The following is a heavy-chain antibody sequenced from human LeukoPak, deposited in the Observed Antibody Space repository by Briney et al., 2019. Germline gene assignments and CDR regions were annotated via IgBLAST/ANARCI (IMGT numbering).Heavy chain of an antibody. CDR3: ARTGYYGSGSYYDYLKTFYYYYGMDV. CDR1: GYTFTGYY. CDR2: INPNSGGT. V-gene: IGHV1-2*02. Sequence: ASVKVSCKASGYTFTGYYMHWVRQAPGQGLEWMGWINPNSGGTNYAQKFQGRVTMTRDTSISTAYMELSRLRSDDTAVYYCARTGYYGSGSYYDYLKTFYYYYGMDVWGQGTTVTVSS. J-gene: IGHJ6*02. D-gene: IGHD3-10*01.